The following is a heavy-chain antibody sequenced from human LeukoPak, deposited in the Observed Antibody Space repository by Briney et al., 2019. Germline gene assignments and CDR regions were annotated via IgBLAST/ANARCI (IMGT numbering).Heavy chain of an antibody. CDR3: ARDAGDCGGDCPRWFDP. D-gene: IGHD2-21*02. CDR1: GFTFSSYW. CDR2: INPDGTST. Sequence: GGPLRLSCAASGFTFSSYWMHWVRQAPGKGLVWVSRINPDGTSTSYADSVKGRFTISRDNAKNTVDLQMNSLRGEDTAVYYYARDAGDCGGDCPRWFDPWGQGTLVTVSS. J-gene: IGHJ5*02. V-gene: IGHV3-74*01.